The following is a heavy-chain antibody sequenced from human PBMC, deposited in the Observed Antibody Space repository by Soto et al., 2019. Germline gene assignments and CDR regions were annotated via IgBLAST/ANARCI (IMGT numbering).Heavy chain of an antibody. Sequence: EVQLVESGGGLVQPGGSLRLSCAASGFSFSSYWMNWVRQAPGKGLEWVANIKQDGSEKYYVDSVKGRFTISRDNAKNSLYLQMNSLRADDTAVYYWTRGWLAVFDYWGQGTLVTVSS. CDR1: GFSFSSYW. V-gene: IGHV3-7*04. CDR3: TRGWLAVFDY. CDR2: IKQDGSEK. J-gene: IGHJ4*02. D-gene: IGHD6-19*01.